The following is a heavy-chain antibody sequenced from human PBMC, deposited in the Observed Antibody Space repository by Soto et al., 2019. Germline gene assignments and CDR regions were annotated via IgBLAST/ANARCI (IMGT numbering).Heavy chain of an antibody. D-gene: IGHD6-19*01. V-gene: IGHV1-3*01. CDR2: INAGNGNT. J-gene: IGHJ6*02. CDR3: ARDPGYSSGWYYYYYGMDV. CDR1: GYTFTSYA. Sequence: ASVKVSCKASGYTFTSYAMHWVRQAPGQRLEWMGWINAGNGNTKYSQKFQGRVTITRDTSASTAYMELSSLRSEDTAVYYCARDPGYSSGWYYYYYGMDVWGQGTTVTVSS.